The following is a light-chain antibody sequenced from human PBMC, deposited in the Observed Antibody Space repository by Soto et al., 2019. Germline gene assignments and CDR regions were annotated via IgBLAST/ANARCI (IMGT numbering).Light chain of an antibody. CDR3: QKYNSYPWT. J-gene: IGKJ1*01. V-gene: IGKV1-5*01. CDR1: QSLSGW. Sequence: DLQMTQSPSTLSSSIGDRVTITCRASQSLSGWLAWYQQTTGKAPKLLISDEFRLESGVPSRFRGSGSGTEFNLTINRLQPGDSATYYCQKYNSYPWTCGRGTKVDIK. CDR2: DEF.